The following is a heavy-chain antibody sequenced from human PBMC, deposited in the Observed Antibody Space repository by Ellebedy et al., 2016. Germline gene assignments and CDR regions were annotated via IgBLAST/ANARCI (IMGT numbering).Heavy chain of an antibody. V-gene: IGHV4-59*01. D-gene: IGHD3-10*01. CDR2: IYYTGTT. CDR3: ARIGGVSFGERPIDY. Sequence: GSLRLSCIIPGGSISRYYWSWIRQPPGRGLAWIGNIYYTGTTNYNPSLQSRVTISLDTSKNQFSLRLTSVTAADTAVYYCARIGGVSFGERPIDYWGQGTLVTVSS. CDR1: GGSISRYY. J-gene: IGHJ4*02.